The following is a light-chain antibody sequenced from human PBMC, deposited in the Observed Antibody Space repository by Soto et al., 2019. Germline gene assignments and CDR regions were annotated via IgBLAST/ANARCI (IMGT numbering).Light chain of an antibody. J-gene: IGLJ2*01. V-gene: IGLV2-23*01. CDR3: CSYSGRSRV. CDR2: EGS. CDR1: SSDVGIYNL. Sequence: QSALTQPASVSGSPGQSITISCTGTSSDVGIYNLVSWYQHHPGKAPKLMIYEGSKRPSGVSNRFSGSKSGNTASLTISGLQAEDEADYYCCSYSGRSRVFGGGTKLTVL.